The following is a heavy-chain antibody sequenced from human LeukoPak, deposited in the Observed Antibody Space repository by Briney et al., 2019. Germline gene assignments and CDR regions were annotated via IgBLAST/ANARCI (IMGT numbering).Heavy chain of an antibody. CDR3: ARVAVSHYDFWSGYYTRPGDYFDC. CDR2: ISAYNGNT. J-gene: IGHJ4*02. D-gene: IGHD3-3*01. CDR1: GYTFTSYG. Sequence: GASVKVSCKASGYTFTSYGISWVRQAPGQGLEWMGWISAYNGNTNYAQKLQGRVTMTTDTSTSTAYMELRSLRSDDTAVYYCARVAVSHYDFWSGYYTRPGDYFDCWGQGTLVTVSS. V-gene: IGHV1-18*01.